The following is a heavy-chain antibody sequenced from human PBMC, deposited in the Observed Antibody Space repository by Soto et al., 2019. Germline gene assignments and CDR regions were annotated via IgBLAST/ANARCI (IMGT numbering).Heavy chain of an antibody. J-gene: IGHJ4*02. CDR3: AKTGPRRFLEWLPKSAPNFDY. Sequence: GGSLRLSCAASGFTFSSYAMSWVRQAPGKGLEWVSAISGSGGSTYYADSVKGRFTISRDNSKNTLYLQMNSLRAEDTAVYYCAKTGPRRFLEWLPKSAPNFDYWGQGTLVTVSS. CDR2: ISGSGGST. V-gene: IGHV3-23*01. CDR1: GFTFSSYA. D-gene: IGHD3-3*01.